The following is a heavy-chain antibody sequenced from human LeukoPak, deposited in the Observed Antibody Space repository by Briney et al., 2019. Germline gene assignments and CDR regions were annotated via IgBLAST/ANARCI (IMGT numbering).Heavy chain of an antibody. D-gene: IGHD3-22*01. J-gene: IGHJ4*02. Sequence: SETLSLTCTVSGGSISSYYWSWIRQPPGKGLEWIGYIYYSGSTNYNPSLKSRVTISVDTSKNQFSLKLSSVTAADTAVYYCARDYSSGYNYFGYWGQGTLVTVSS. CDR1: GGSISSYY. CDR3: ARDYSSGYNYFGY. CDR2: IYYSGST. V-gene: IGHV4-59*01.